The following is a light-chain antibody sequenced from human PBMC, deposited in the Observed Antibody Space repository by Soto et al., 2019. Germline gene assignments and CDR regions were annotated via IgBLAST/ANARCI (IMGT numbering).Light chain of an antibody. Sequence: DIQMIQSPSSLSASVGDRVTITCQASQEISNYLNWYQQKPGKAPQLLIYDASNLERGVPSRSSGRGSGTDFTFTISSLQPEDFATYYCQQYDHLPRTFGRGTKVEIK. CDR3: QQYDHLPRT. V-gene: IGKV1-33*01. CDR1: QEISNY. CDR2: DAS. J-gene: IGKJ1*01.